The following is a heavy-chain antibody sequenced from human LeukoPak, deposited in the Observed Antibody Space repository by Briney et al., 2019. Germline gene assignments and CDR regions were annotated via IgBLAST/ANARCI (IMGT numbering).Heavy chain of an antibody. J-gene: IGHJ4*02. CDR3: ARADYYDSSGGDF. CDR1: GFTFSNYE. V-gene: IGHV3-48*03. Sequence: PGGSLGLSCAASGFTFSNYEMNWVRQAPGKGLEWVSYITSSGSTIYYADSVKGRFTISRDNAKNSLYLQMNSLRAEDTAVYYCARADYYDSSGGDFWGQGTLVTVSS. D-gene: IGHD3-22*01. CDR2: ITSSGSTI.